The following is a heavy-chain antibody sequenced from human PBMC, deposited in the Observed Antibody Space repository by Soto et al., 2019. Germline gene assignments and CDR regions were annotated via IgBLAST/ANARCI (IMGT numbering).Heavy chain of an antibody. J-gene: IGHJ4*02. Sequence: EVQLVESGGGLVQPGGSLRLSCAASGFTFSNYWMHWVRQPPGKGLVWVSRIHSDGSSTTYADSVKGRFTISRDNAKNTLYLQMNTLSAEDTAVYYCTRLDYRYDKYFDYWGQGTLVTVSS. CDR3: TRLDYRYDKYFDY. V-gene: IGHV3-74*01. CDR1: GFTFSNYW. D-gene: IGHD4-4*01. CDR2: IHSDGSST.